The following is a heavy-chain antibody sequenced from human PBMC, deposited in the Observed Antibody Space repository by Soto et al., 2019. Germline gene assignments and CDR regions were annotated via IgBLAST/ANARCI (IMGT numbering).Heavy chain of an antibody. J-gene: IGHJ5*02. Sequence: GGSLRLSCAASGFTFSSYAMSWVRQAPGKGLEWVSAISGSGGSTYYADSVKGRFTISRDNSKNTLYLQMNSLRAEDTAVYYCAKKASGGWKGGNWFDPWGQGTLVTVSS. CDR2: ISGSGGST. V-gene: IGHV3-23*01. CDR1: GFTFSSYA. D-gene: IGHD6-19*01. CDR3: AKKASGGWKGGNWFDP.